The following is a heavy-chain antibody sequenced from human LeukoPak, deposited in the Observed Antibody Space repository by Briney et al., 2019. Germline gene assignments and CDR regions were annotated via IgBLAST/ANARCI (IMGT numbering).Heavy chain of an antibody. D-gene: IGHD1-26*01. CDR1: GYSFTSNY. V-gene: IGHV1-46*01. CDR3: ARSSAYYNEADI. CDR2: INPSGGST. J-gene: IGHJ3*02. Sequence: ASVKLSCKTSGYSFTSNYIHWGRLPPGPGLEWMGIINPSGGSTTYAKKFQGRLTMASDTSTRTVYMELSSLRSEDTAMDYCARSSAYYNEADIWGQGTMVTVSS.